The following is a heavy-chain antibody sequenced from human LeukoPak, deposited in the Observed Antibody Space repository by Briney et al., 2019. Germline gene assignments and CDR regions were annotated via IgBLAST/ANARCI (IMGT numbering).Heavy chain of an antibody. CDR1: GFTLSSYW. J-gene: IGHJ4*02. CDR3: ARDVDRSFDY. Sequence: GGSLRLSCAASGFTLSSYWMSWVRQAPGKGLEWVANIKQDGSEKYYVDSVKGRFTISRDNAKNSLYLQMNSLRAEDTAVYYCARDVDRSFDYWGQGTLVTVSS. CDR2: IKQDGSEK. D-gene: IGHD3-16*02. V-gene: IGHV3-7*03.